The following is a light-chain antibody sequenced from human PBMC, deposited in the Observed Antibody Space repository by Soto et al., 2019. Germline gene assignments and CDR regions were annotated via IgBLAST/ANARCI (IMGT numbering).Light chain of an antibody. CDR2: GAT. CDR1: QSVSSYY. V-gene: IGKV3-20*01. Sequence: EIALTQSPGTLSLSPGERATLSCMASQSVSSYYLAWYQQKPGQAPRLLIYGATSRATGVPDRFSGSGSGTDFTLTINRLEPEDFAVYYCQQYGSTPVTFGQGTKVDI. CDR3: QQYGSTPVT. J-gene: IGKJ1*01.